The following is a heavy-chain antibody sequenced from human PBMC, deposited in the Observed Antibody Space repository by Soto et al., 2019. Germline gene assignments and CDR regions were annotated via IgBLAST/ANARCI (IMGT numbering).Heavy chain of an antibody. CDR2: ISGSGAST. CDR3: AKEYCASTSCNFDH. J-gene: IGHJ4*02. Sequence: GGSLSLSCAASGFTFSNYAMSWVRQAPGKGLEWVSAISGSGASTYYADSVKGRFTISRDNSKNTLYLQMNSLRAEDTAVYYCAKEYCASTSCNFDHWGQGTLVTVSS. D-gene: IGHD2-2*01. CDR1: GFTFSNYA. V-gene: IGHV3-23*01.